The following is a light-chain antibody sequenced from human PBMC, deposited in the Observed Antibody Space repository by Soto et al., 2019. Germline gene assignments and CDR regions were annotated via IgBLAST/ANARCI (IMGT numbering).Light chain of an antibody. V-gene: IGKV3-20*01. CDR3: QRYGTSRGT. Sequence: EIVLTQSPGTLSLSPGERATLSCRASQSVSSSYLAWYQQKPGQAPRLLIYGASSRATGIPDRFSGSGSGTDFTLTISRLEPEDFAGYYCQRYGTSRGTFGQGTKVEIK. J-gene: IGKJ1*01. CDR1: QSVSSSY. CDR2: GAS.